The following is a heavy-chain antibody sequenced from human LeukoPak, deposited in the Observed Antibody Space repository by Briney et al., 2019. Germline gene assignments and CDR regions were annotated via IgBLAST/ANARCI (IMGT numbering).Heavy chain of an antibody. V-gene: IGHV3-30-3*01. CDR1: GFTFSSYA. CDR2: ISYDGSNK. J-gene: IGHJ4*02. CDR3: ARYSGYDYHYFDY. Sequence: PGRSLRLSCAASGFTFSSYAMHWVRQAPGKGLEWVAVISYDGSNKYYADSVKGRFTISRDSSKNTLYLQMNSLRAEDTAVYYCARYSGYDYHYFDYWGQGTLVTVSS. D-gene: IGHD5-12*01.